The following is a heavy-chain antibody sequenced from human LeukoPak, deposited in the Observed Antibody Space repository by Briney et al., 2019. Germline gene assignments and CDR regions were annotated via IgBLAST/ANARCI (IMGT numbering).Heavy chain of an antibody. CDR3: AKDRKYCSSTSCPYYFDY. V-gene: IGHV3-48*01. D-gene: IGHD2-2*01. Sequence: QPGGSLRLSCAASGFTFSSYSMNWVRQAPGKGLEWVSYISSSSSTIYYADSVKGRFTISRDNSKNMLYLQMNSLRAEDTAVYYCAKDRKYCSSTSCPYYFDYWGQGTLVTVSS. CDR1: GFTFSSYS. CDR2: ISSSSSTI. J-gene: IGHJ4*02.